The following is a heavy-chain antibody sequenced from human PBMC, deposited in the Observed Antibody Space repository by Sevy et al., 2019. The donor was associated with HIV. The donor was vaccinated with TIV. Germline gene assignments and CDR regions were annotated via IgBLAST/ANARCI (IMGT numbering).Heavy chain of an antibody. Sequence: GGSLRLSCAASGFTFSSYAMTWVRLAPGKGLEWVSGINSNGAGTYYANSVKGRFTISRDNSKNTLSLQMNSLRDEDTAVYYCVKVRSGWYHESWGQGTLVTVSS. V-gene: IGHV3-23*01. D-gene: IGHD6-19*01. CDR2: INSNGAGT. CDR1: GFTFSSYA. J-gene: IGHJ5*02. CDR3: VKVRSGWYHES.